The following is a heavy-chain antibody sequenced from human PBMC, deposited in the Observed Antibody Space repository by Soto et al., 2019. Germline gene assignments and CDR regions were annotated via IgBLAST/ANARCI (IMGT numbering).Heavy chain of an antibody. CDR1: GFTFISYA. CDR2: ISYDGSNK. V-gene: IGHV3-30-3*01. D-gene: IGHD6-6*01. CDR3: ASGSIAVAFDI. Sequence: GGSLRLSCVAFGFTFISYAMHWVRQAPGKGLEWVAVISYDGSNKYYADSVKGRFTISRDNSKNTLYLQMNSLRAEDTAVYYCASGSIAVAFDIWGQGTMVTVSS. J-gene: IGHJ3*02.